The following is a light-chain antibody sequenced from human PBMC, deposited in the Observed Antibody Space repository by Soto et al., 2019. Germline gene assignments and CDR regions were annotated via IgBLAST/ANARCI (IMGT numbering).Light chain of an antibody. J-gene: IGKJ4*01. Sequence: EIVLTQSPGTLSLSPGERATLSCRASQSVSNNYLAWYQQNPGQAPRLLIYGASRRATGIPDRFSGSGSGTDFTLTISRLEPEDFAVYYCQQYGSSPPVTFGGGNRVEIK. V-gene: IGKV3-20*01. CDR3: QQYGSSPPVT. CDR2: GAS. CDR1: QSVSNNY.